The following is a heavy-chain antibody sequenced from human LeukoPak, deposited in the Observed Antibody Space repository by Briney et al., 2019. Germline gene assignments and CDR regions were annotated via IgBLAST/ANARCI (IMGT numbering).Heavy chain of an antibody. CDR1: GFIFTKYF. Sequence: GGALRLSCAASGFIFTKYFMSGVRQAPGKGLEWGASIKHDGSEEYYVDSVWGGFTLSRDNAKNSLYLQMNSLRAEDTGVYYSARVPYGYDSSGSAWGQGTLVTVSS. CDR3: ARVPYGYDSSGSA. J-gene: IGHJ5*02. D-gene: IGHD3-22*01. CDR2: IKHDGSEE. V-gene: IGHV3-7*01.